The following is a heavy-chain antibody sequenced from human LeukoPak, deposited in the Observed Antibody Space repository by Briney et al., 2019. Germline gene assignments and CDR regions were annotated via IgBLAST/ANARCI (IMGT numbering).Heavy chain of an antibody. J-gene: IGHJ4*02. V-gene: IGHV3-74*01. D-gene: IGHD6-19*01. CDR2: ISSDGSST. CDR1: GFTFSTFW. CDR3: ARGYSSGWYRFDD. Sequence: PGGSLRLXCAASGFTFSTFWMHWVRQTPGKGLVWVSRISSDGSSTTYADSVKGRFTISRDNAKNTLYLQMNSLRVEDTAVYYCARGYSSGWYRFDDWGQGTLVTVSS.